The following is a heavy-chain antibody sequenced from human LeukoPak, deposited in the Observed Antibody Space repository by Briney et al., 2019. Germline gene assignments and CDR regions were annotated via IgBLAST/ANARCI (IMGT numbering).Heavy chain of an antibody. CDR1: GFTFSNYE. J-gene: IGHJ4*02. V-gene: IGHV3-48*03. CDR2: ISSSGTTI. D-gene: IGHD5-12*01. CDR3: VRGNTGYGNFDY. Sequence: HPGGSLRLSCAASGFTFSNYEMNWVRQAPGKGLEWVSYISSSGTTIYYADSVQGRFTISRDNAESTLYLQMNSLRADDTAVYFCVRGNTGYGNFDYWGQGILVTVSS.